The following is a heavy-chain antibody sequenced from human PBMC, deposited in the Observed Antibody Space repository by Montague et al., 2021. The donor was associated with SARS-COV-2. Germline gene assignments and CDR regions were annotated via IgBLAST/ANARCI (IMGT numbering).Heavy chain of an antibody. J-gene: IGHJ6*02. CDR3: ARGPPGGVYYYYGMDV. CDR2: IYYSGNS. D-gene: IGHD3-16*01. Sequence: SETLSLTCTVSGGSISIYYWNWIRQPPGKGLEWIGYIYYSGNSNYNPSLKSRVNISVDTSNNLVSLRLNSVTAADPAVYYCARGPPGGVYYYYGMDVWGQGTTVTVSS. V-gene: IGHV4-59*01. CDR1: GGSISIYY.